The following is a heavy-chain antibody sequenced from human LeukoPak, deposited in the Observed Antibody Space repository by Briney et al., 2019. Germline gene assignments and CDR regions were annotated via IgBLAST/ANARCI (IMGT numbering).Heavy chain of an antibody. CDR3: AKDAAYSNSEGLPSDY. V-gene: IGHV3-30*18. CDR2: ISYDGSNK. Sequence: PGGSLRLSCAASGFTFSSYGMHWVRQAPGKGLEWVAVISYDGSNKYYADSVKGRFTISRDNSKNTLYLQMNSLRAEDTAVYYCAKDAAYSNSEGLPSDYWGQGTLVTVSS. D-gene: IGHD6-6*01. CDR1: GFTFSSYG. J-gene: IGHJ4*02.